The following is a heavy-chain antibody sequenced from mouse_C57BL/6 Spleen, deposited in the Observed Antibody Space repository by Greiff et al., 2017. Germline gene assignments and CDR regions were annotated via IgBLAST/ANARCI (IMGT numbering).Heavy chain of an antibody. D-gene: IGHD1-1*01. V-gene: IGHV5-4*01. CDR1: GFTFSSYA. Sequence: EVKLVESGGGLVKPGGSLKLSCAASGFTFSSYAMSWVRQTPEKRLEWVATISDGGSYTYYPDNVKGRFTISRDNAKNNLYLQMSHLKSEDTAMDYCARDSGSSYAMDYWGQGTSVTVSS. J-gene: IGHJ4*01. CDR3: ARDSGSSYAMDY. CDR2: ISDGGSYT.